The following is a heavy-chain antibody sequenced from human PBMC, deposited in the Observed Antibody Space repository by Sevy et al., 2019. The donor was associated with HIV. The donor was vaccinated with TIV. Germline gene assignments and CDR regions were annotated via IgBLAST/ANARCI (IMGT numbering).Heavy chain of an antibody. V-gene: IGHV1-24*01. J-gene: IGHJ4*02. Sequence: ASVKVSCKVSGYTLTQFSMHWVRQAPGKGLEWMTTFYPEDGDPEDGKTIYVQKFLGRVTMTEDTSTDTAYMKLSSLRSDDTAVYYCATTKDYYDRSGYPFDYWGQGTLVTVSS. CDR1: GYTLTQFS. D-gene: IGHD3-22*01. CDR3: ATTKDYYDRSGYPFDY. CDR2: FYPEDGDPEDGKT.